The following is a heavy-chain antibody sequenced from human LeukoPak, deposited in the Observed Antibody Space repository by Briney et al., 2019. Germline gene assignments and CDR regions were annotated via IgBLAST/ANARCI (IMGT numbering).Heavy chain of an antibody. V-gene: IGHV4-59*01. CDR2: IHYSGST. CDR1: GGSISSYH. CDR3: ARAVGTMIWKAWFDP. D-gene: IGHD1-26*01. J-gene: IGHJ5*02. Sequence: SETLSLTCTVSGGSISSYHWSWIRQPPGKGLERIGYIHYSGSTNYNPSLKSGVTISVDMSKNQFSLKLSSVTAADTAVYFCARAVGTMIWKAWFDPWGQGTLVTVSS.